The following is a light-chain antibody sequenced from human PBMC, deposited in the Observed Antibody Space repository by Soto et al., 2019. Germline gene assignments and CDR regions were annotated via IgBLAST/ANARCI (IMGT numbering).Light chain of an antibody. CDR3: QQFRSSLT. V-gene: IGKV1-13*02. CDR2: DVS. J-gene: IGKJ4*01. Sequence: AIQLTQSPSSLSASVGDRVTITCRASQDINSALAWYQQKPGKGPKLLIFDVSTLETGFPSRFSGSGSGADFTLTISSLQPEDFATYYCQQFRSSLTFGGGTKVEIK. CDR1: QDINSA.